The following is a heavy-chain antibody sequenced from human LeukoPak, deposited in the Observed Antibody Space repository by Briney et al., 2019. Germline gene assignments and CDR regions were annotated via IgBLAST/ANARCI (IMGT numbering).Heavy chain of an antibody. CDR1: GFTFSNYA. Sequence: GGSLRLSCAASGFTFSNYAMHWVRQAPGKGLEWVAVISYDRSNKYYVDSVKGRFTISRDDSKNTLYLQMNSLRAEDTALYYCAKAHSNYRPRHDAFDIWGQGTMVTVYS. D-gene: IGHD4-11*01. CDR2: ISYDRSNK. J-gene: IGHJ3*02. CDR3: AKAHSNYRPRHDAFDI. V-gene: IGHV3-30*18.